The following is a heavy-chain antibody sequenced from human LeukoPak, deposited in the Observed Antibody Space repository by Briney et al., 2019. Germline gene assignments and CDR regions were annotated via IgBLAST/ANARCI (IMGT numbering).Heavy chain of an antibody. D-gene: IGHD5-18*01. CDR1: GFTFSSYE. CDR2: ISSSGSTI. J-gene: IGHJ6*03. Sequence: PGGSLRLSCVASGFTFSSYEMNWVRQAPGKGLEWVSYISSSGSTIYYADSVKGRLTISRDNSKNTLYVQMNSLRAEDTAVYSCARDGYTYGQYNYYYMDVWGKGTTVTVSS. V-gene: IGHV3-48*03. CDR3: ARDGYTYGQYNYYYMDV.